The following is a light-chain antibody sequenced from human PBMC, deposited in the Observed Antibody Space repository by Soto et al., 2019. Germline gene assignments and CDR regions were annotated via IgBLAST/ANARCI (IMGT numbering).Light chain of an antibody. V-gene: IGKV1-39*01. CDR2: AAS. CDR3: RQSYSTPPIT. Sequence: DIQMTQSPSSLSASVGDRVTITCRASQSINSYLNWYQQKPGKAPKLLVYAASSLQTGVPSRFSGSGSGTDFTLTISSLQPEDFATYYCRQSYSTPPITFGQGTRLEIK. J-gene: IGKJ5*01. CDR1: QSINSY.